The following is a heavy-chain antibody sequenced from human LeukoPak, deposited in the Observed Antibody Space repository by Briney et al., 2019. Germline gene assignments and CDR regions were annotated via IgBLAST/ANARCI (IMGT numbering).Heavy chain of an antibody. CDR1: GGSTSSGSYY. V-gene: IGHV4-61*02. Sequence: SQTLSLTCTVSGGSTSSGSYYWSWIRRPAGKGLEWIGRIYTSGSTNYNPSLKSRVTISVDTSKNQFSLKLSSVTAADTAVYYCARDGKRGYYDSSGYYWINWGQGTLVTVSS. J-gene: IGHJ4*02. CDR2: IYTSGST. D-gene: IGHD3-22*01. CDR3: ARDGKRGYYDSSGYYWIN.